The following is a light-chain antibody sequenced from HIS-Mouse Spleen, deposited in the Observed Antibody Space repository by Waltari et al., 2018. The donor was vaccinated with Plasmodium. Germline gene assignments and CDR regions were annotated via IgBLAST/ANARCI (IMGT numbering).Light chain of an antibody. CDR2: GAS. J-gene: IGKJ3*01. CDR3: QQYNNWSFT. V-gene: IGKV3-15*01. CDR1: ESVSSN. Sequence: EIVMKQYPATLSVSPGERATLSCKARESVSSNLAWYQQKPGLAPRLLIYGASTRATGIPSRFSGRGSGTEFTLTIRSLHSEDFAGYYCQQYNNWSFTFGPGTKVDIK.